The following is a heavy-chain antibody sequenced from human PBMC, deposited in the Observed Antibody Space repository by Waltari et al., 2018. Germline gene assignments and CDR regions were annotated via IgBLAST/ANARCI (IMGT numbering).Heavy chain of an antibody. CDR3: ARHPAMTIMLWYFDL. J-gene: IGHJ2*01. CDR1: GGSISSSSYY. CDR2: IYYSGRP. V-gene: IGHV4-39*01. D-gene: IGHD2-8*01. Sequence: QLQLQESGPGLVKPSETLSLTCTVSGGSISSSSYYWGWIRQPPGKGLEWIGSIYYSGRPSHHPALRSRVTISVATSKNQFSLKLSSVTAADTAVYYCARHPAMTIMLWYFDLWGRGTLVTVSS.